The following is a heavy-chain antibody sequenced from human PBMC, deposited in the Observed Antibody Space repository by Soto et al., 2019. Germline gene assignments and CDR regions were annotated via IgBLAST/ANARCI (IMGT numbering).Heavy chain of an antibody. D-gene: IGHD3-16*01. CDR3: AHRGGATVGLYYFDY. V-gene: IGHV2-5*01. CDR2: IYWHDDK. CDR1: GFSLSTTGVG. J-gene: IGHJ4*02. Sequence: SDPTLVNPTQTLTLTCTFSGFSLSTTGVGVSWIRQPPGKALEWLALIYWHDDKRYSPSLKSRLTITKDTSKNQVVLTMTNMDPVDTATYYCAHRGGATVGLYYFDYWGQGALVTVYS.